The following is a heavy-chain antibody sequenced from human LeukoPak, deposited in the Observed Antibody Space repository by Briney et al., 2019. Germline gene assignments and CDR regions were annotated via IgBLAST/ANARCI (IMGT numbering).Heavy chain of an antibody. CDR1: GDSITSDGFY. V-gene: IGHV4-30-4*08. D-gene: IGHD3-10*01. J-gene: IGHJ3*02. CDR2: IFYGEPT. CDR3: ARGTFRESHI. Sequence: SETLSLTCSVSGDSITSDGFYWSWIRQFPGRGLQWIGFIFYGEPTRYNPSLKSRVSISMDTSKNQFSLNLTFVTAADTAVYYCARGTFRESHIWGQGTMVTVSS.